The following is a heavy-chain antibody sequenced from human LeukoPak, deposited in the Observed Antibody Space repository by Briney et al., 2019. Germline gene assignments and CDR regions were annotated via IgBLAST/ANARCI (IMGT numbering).Heavy chain of an antibody. CDR1: GFTFSSYA. V-gene: IGHV3-23*01. CDR2: ISGSGGST. Sequence: GGSLRLSCAASGFTFSSYAMSWVRQAPGKGLEWVSAISGSGGSTYYADSVKGRFTISRDNSKNTLYLQMNSLRAEDTAVYYCASHDFWSGYYLEHWGQGTLVTVSS. J-gene: IGHJ1*01. D-gene: IGHD3-3*01. CDR3: ASHDFWSGYYLEH.